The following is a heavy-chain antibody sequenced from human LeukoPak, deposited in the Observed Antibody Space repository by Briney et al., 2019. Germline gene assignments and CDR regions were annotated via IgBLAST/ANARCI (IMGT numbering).Heavy chain of an antibody. D-gene: IGHD4-17*01. V-gene: IGHV3-30-3*01. CDR3: ARDGIGLDYGDYIDY. Sequence: GGSLRLSCAASGFTFSSYAMHWVRQAPGKGLEWVAVISYDGSNKYYADSVKGRFTISRDNSKNTLYLQMNSPRAEDTAVYYCARDGIGLDYGDYIDYWGQGTLVTVSS. CDR1: GFTFSSYA. J-gene: IGHJ4*02. CDR2: ISYDGSNK.